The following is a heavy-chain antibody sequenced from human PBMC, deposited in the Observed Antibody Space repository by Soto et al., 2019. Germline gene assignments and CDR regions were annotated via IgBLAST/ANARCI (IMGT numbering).Heavy chain of an antibody. J-gene: IGHJ6*04. CDR1: GFTFSSYA. CDR3: AKDLYATLPPNYYYGMDV. CDR2: ISGSGGST. D-gene: IGHD2-15*01. Sequence: GGSLRLSCAASGFTFSSYAMSWVRQAPGKGLEWVSAISGSGGSTYYADSVKGRFTISRDNSKNTLYLQMNSLRAEDTAVYYCAKDLYATLPPNYYYGMDVWGKGTTVTVSS. V-gene: IGHV3-23*01.